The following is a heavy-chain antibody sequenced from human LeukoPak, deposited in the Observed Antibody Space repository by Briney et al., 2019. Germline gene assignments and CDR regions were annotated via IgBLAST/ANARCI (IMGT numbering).Heavy chain of an antibody. Sequence: GGSLRLSCAASGFTFSSYEMNWVRQAPGKGLEWVSYISSSGSTIYYADSVKGRFTISRDNAKNSLYLQMNSLRAEDTAVYYCARDSGNYYSFDYWGQGTLVTVSS. D-gene: IGHD1-26*01. CDR1: GFTFSSYE. CDR3: ARDSGNYYSFDY. CDR2: ISSSGSTI. J-gene: IGHJ4*02. V-gene: IGHV3-48*03.